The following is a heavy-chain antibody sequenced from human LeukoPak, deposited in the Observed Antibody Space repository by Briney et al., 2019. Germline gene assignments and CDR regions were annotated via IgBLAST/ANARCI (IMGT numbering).Heavy chain of an antibody. V-gene: IGHV3-23*01. J-gene: IGHJ4*02. CDR1: GFTFASYA. CDR3: AKVDRWSSSGPSDY. D-gene: IGHD6-19*01. Sequence: PGGSLRLSCAASGFTFASYAMNWVRQAPGRGLEWVAAISNGGDSTYYADSVKGRFTISRDNSKNTMYLQMNGLRAEDTAVYYCAKVDRWSSSGPSDYWGQGTLVTVSS. CDR2: ISNGGDST.